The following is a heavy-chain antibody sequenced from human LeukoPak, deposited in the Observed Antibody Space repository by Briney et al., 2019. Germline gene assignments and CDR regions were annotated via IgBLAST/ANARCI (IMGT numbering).Heavy chain of an antibody. J-gene: IGHJ4*02. CDR3: AMGDSSGYYSSY. V-gene: IGHV1-69*05. Sequence: SVKVSCKASGGTFSSYAISWVRQAPGQGLEWMGRIIPIFGTANYAQKFQGRVTITTDESTSTAYMELSSLRSEDTAMYYCAMGDSSGYYSSYWGQGTLVTVSS. CDR2: IIPIFGTA. D-gene: IGHD3-22*01. CDR1: GGTFSSYA.